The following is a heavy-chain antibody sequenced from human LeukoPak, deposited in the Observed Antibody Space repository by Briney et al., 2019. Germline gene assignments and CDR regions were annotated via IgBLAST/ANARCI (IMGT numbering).Heavy chain of an antibody. Sequence: RGESLKISCKGSGYSFTSYWITWVRQMPGKGLEWMGRIDPSDSYTNYSPSFQGHVTISADKSISTAYLQRSSLKASDTAMYYCARPGLEGGNSPYYFDYWGQGTLVTVSS. CDR3: ARPGLEGGNSPYYFDY. V-gene: IGHV5-10-1*01. J-gene: IGHJ4*02. D-gene: IGHD4-23*01. CDR2: IDPSDSYT. CDR1: GYSFTSYW.